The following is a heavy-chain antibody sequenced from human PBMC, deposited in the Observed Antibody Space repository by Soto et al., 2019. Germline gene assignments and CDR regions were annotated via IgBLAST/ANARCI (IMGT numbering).Heavy chain of an antibody. CDR1: GGSISSGGYY. V-gene: IGHV4-31*03. Sequence: QVQLQESGPGLVKPSQTLSLTGTVSGGSISSGGYYWSWIRQHPGKGLEWIGYIYYSGSTYYNPSLKSRVTRSVDTSKNQFSLKLSSVTAADTAVYYCARGAYGSGSYYRFDYWGQGTLVTVSS. CDR2: IYYSGST. D-gene: IGHD3-10*01. CDR3: ARGAYGSGSYYRFDY. J-gene: IGHJ4*02.